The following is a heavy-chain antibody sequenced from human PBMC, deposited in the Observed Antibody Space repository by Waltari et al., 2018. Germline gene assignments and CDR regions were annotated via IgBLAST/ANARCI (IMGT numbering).Heavy chain of an antibody. V-gene: IGHV4-39*07. D-gene: IGHD1-1*01. Sequence: QLQLQESGPGLVKPSETLSLTCTVSGGSISSSSYYWGWIRQPPGKGLEWIGSLYYSGSTYYNPALKSRVTISVDTSKNQFSLKLSSVTAADTAVYYCASIERRDAFDIWGQGTMGIVSS. CDR1: GGSISSSSYY. CDR2: LYYSGST. J-gene: IGHJ3*02. CDR3: ASIERRDAFDI.